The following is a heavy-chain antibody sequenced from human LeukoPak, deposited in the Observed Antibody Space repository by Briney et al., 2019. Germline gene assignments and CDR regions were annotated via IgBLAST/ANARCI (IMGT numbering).Heavy chain of an antibody. V-gene: IGHV4-30-2*01. J-gene: IGHJ3*02. D-gene: IGHD3-16*01. CDR2: IYHSGST. CDR3: ASRLPPRAFDI. Sequence: SETLSLTCAVSGGSISSGGYSWSWIRQPPGKGLEWIGYIYHSGSTYYNPSLKSRVTISVDRSKNQFSLKLSSVTVADTAVYYCASRLPPRAFDIWGQGTMVTVSS. CDR1: GGSISSGGYS.